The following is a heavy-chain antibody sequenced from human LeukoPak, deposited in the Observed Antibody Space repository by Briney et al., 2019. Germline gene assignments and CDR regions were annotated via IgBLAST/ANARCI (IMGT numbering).Heavy chain of an antibody. Sequence: SQTLSLTCTVSGGSISSGSYYWSWIRQPAGKGLEWIGRIYTSGSTNYNPSLKSRVTVSVDTSKNQFSPKLSSVTAADTAVYYCAREAITMVRGVHAFDIWGQGTMVTVSS. CDR3: AREAITMVRGVHAFDI. CDR1: GGSISSGSYY. D-gene: IGHD3-10*01. CDR2: IYTSGST. J-gene: IGHJ3*02. V-gene: IGHV4-61*02.